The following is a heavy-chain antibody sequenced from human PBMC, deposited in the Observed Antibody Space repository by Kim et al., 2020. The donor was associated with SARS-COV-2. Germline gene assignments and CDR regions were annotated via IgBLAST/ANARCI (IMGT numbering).Heavy chain of an antibody. D-gene: IGHD3-16*01. CDR3: SCENWGRDKSAFDI. CDR2: INHSGST. Sequence: SETLSLTCAVYGGSFSGYYWSWIRQPPGKGLEWIGEINHSGSTNYNPSLKSRVTISVDTSKNQFSLKLSSVTAADTAVYYCSCENWGRDKSAFDIWGQGTMVTVSS. CDR1: GGSFSGYY. J-gene: IGHJ3*02. V-gene: IGHV4-34*01.